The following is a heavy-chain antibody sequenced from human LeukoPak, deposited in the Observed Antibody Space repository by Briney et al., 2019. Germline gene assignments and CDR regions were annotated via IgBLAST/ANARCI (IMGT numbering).Heavy chain of an antibody. CDR2: IYHSGST. Sequence: PSETLSLTCAVSGYSISSGYYWGWIRQPPGKGLAWIGSIYHSGSTYYNPSLKSRVTISVDTSKNQFSLKLSSVTAADTAVYYCARENRGSYYYYYGMDVWGKGTTVTVSS. D-gene: IGHD3-10*01. J-gene: IGHJ6*04. V-gene: IGHV4-38-2*02. CDR3: ARENRGSYYYYYGMDV. CDR1: GYSISSGYY.